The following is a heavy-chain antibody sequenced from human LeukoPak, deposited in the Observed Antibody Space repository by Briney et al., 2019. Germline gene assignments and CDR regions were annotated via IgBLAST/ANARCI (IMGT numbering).Heavy chain of an antibody. CDR2: INHSGSA. CDR1: AFIFSGHW. V-gene: IGHV4-34*01. Sequence: GSLRLSCEGSAFIFSGHWMNWVRQPPGKGLEWIGEINHSGSANYNPSLKSRVTISVDTSKNQFSLKLSSVTAADTAVYYCASIIQGGYIIIDYWGQGTLVTVSS. J-gene: IGHJ4*02. D-gene: IGHD3-22*01. CDR3: ASIIQGGYIIIDY.